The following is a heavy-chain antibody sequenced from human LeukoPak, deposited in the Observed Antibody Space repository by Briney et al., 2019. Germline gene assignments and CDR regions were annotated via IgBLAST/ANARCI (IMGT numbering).Heavy chain of an antibody. Sequence: GGSLRLSCEASGFTFGRDWMSWVRQAPGKGLEWVATIKFDESETYYVDSVKGRFAVSRDNGQNSLFLQMSSLRAEDTAVYHCATDSPETATFDYWGQGTLVTVSS. CDR3: ATDSPETATFDY. V-gene: IGHV3-7*01. CDR2: IKFDESET. CDR1: GFTFGRDW. J-gene: IGHJ4*02. D-gene: IGHD1-1*01.